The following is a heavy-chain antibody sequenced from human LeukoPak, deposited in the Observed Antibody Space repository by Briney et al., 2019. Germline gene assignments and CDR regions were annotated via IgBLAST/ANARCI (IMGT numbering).Heavy chain of an antibody. D-gene: IGHD6-19*01. CDR1: GFTFSSYG. CDR2: IRYDGSNK. J-gene: IGHJ4*02. V-gene: IGHV3-30*02. Sequence: GGSLRLSCAASGFTFSSYGMHWVRQAPGKGLEWVAFIRYDGSNKYYADSVKGRFTISRDNSKNTLYLQMNSLRAEDTAVYYCAKDIYSSGPYYFDYWGQGTLVIVSS. CDR3: AKDIYSSGPYYFDY.